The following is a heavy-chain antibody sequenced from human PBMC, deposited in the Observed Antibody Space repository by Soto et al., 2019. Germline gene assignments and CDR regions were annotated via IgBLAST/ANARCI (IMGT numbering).Heavy chain of an antibody. CDR2: ISGSGGST. D-gene: IGHD2-21*02. J-gene: IGHJ4*02. CDR1: GFTFSAYD. CDR3: ARGRLTY. Sequence: EVQLLESGGGLVHPGWSLRLSCAASGFTFSAYDMSWVRQAPGKGLEWVSGISGSGGSTYYADSVKGRFTISRDNSKNTLFLQMNSLRAEDPAVYYCARGRLTYWGQGTLVTVSS. V-gene: IGHV3-23*01.